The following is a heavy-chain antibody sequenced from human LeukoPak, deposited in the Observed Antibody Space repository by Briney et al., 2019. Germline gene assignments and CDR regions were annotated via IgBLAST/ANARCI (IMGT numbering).Heavy chain of an antibody. CDR1: GYTFTSYG. CDR2: ISAYNGNT. CDR3: ARGTYYDILTGYYYYGMDV. D-gene: IGHD3-9*01. J-gene: IGHJ6*02. V-gene: IGHV1-18*01. Sequence: ASVKVSCKASGYTFTSYGISWVRQAPGLGLEWMGWISAYNGNTNYAQKLQGRVTMTTDTSTSTAYMELRSLRSDDTAVYYCARGTYYDILTGYYYYGMDVWGQGTTVTVSS.